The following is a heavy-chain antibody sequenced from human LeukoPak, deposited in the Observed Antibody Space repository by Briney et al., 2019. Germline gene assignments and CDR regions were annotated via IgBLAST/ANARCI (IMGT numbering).Heavy chain of an antibody. Sequence: ASVKVSCKASGGTFSSYAISWVRQAPGQGLEWMGGIIPIFGTANYAQKFQGRVTITADESTSTAYMELSSLRSEDTAVYYCATLGWNYNYYYYGMDVWGQGTTVTVSS. V-gene: IGHV1-69*13. CDR3: ATLGWNYNYYYYGMDV. J-gene: IGHJ6*02. D-gene: IGHD1-7*01. CDR1: GGTFSSYA. CDR2: IIPIFGTA.